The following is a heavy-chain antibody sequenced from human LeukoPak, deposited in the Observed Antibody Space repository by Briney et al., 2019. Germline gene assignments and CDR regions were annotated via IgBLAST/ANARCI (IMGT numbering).Heavy chain of an antibody. D-gene: IGHD1-26*01. CDR2: ISGSGGST. CDR3: AKDMDYYTPLFVPLFDY. Sequence: PGGSLRLSCAASGFTFSSYAMSWVRQAPGKGLEWVSAISGSGGSTYYADSVKGRFTISRDNSKNTLYLQMNSLRAEDTAVYYCAKDMDYYTPLFVPLFDYCGQGTLVTVSS. V-gene: IGHV3-23*01. CDR1: GFTFSSYA. J-gene: IGHJ4*02.